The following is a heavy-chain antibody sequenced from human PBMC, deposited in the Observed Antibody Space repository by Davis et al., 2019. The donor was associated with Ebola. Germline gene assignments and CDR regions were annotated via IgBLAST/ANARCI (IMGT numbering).Heavy chain of an antibody. CDR1: GYTFTSHY. D-gene: IGHD3-22*01. CDR3: AREDYYDSSGVMADWYFDL. Sequence: ASVKVSCMASGYTFTSHYMHWVRQAPGQGLEGMGIINPSGGSTSYAQKFQGRVTMTRDTSTSTVYMELSSLRSEDTAVYYCAREDYYDSSGVMADWYFDLWGRGTLVTVSS. J-gene: IGHJ2*01. CDR2: INPSGGST. V-gene: IGHV1-46*01.